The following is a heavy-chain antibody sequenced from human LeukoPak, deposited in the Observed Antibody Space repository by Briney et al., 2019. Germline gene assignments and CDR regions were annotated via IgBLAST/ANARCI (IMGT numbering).Heavy chain of an antibody. D-gene: IGHD3-10*01. CDR1: GGSISSYY. V-gene: IGHV4-59*01. Sequence: PSETLSLTCTVSGGSISSYYWSWIRQPPGKGLEWIGYIYYSGSTNYNPSLKSRVTISVDTSKNQFSLKLNFVTAADTAAYFCARVSRARFGNDAFDIWGQGTMVTVSA. J-gene: IGHJ3*02. CDR2: IYYSGST. CDR3: ARVSRARFGNDAFDI.